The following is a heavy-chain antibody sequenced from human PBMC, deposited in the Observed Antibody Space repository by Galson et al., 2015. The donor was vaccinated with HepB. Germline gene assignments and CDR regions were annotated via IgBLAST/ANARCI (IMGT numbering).Heavy chain of an antibody. Sequence: SLRLSCAASGFTFSSYDMHWVRQATGKGLEWVSAIGTAGDTYYPGSVKGRFTISRENAKNSLYLQMNSLRAGDTAVYYCARDRYYYDSSGFGTWYFDLWGRGTLVTVSS. J-gene: IGHJ2*01. D-gene: IGHD3-22*01. CDR3: ARDRYYYDSSGFGTWYFDL. CDR1: GFTFSSYD. V-gene: IGHV3-13*04. CDR2: IGTAGDT.